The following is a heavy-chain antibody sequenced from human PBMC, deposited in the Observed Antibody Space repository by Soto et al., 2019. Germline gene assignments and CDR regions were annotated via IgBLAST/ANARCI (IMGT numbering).Heavy chain of an antibody. CDR1: GGSISSNNC. D-gene: IGHD1-26*01. J-gene: IGHJ4*02. Sequence: SETLSLTCAVSGGSISSNNCWSWVRQPPGKGLEWIGEIFHSGSTHYSPSLKSRVTISVDKSKNHFSLNLTSVAAADTAVYYCASVYSGPYSDSCGEGTLVTVSS. CDR3: ASVYSGPYSDS. V-gene: IGHV4-4*02. CDR2: IFHSGST.